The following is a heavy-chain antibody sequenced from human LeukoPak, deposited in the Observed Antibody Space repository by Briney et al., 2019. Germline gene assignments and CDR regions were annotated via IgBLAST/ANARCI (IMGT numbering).Heavy chain of an antibody. V-gene: IGHV3-30*03. Sequence: GGSLRLSCAASGFTFSSYGMHWVRQAPGKGLEWVAVISYDGSNKYYADSVKGRFTISRDNSKNTLYLQMNSLRAEDTAVYYCARGLSHYDILTGYRLDYWGQGTLVTVSS. CDR2: ISYDGSNK. CDR3: ARGLSHYDILTGYRLDY. D-gene: IGHD3-9*01. CDR1: GFTFSSYG. J-gene: IGHJ4*02.